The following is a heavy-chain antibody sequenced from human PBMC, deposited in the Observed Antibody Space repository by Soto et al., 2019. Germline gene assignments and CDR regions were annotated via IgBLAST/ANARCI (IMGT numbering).Heavy chain of an antibody. CDR3: ARRGESTNWYIVDIPLDF. CDR1: GFSFNTFE. J-gene: IGHJ4*02. D-gene: IGHD2-15*01. V-gene: IGHV3-23*01. CDR2: ISDHGGTT. Sequence: PGGSLRLSCAASGFSFNTFEMSWVRQAPGRGLEWVSFISDHGGTTYYADSVKGRFTSSRDNSKNTLYLQMNSLTAEDTAVYMCARRGESTNWYIVDIPLDFWGQGTPVTVSS.